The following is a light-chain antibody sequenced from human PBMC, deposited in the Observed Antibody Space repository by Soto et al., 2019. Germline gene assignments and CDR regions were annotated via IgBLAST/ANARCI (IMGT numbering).Light chain of an antibody. Sequence: EVVLTQSPGTLSLSPGERATLSCRASQSVTNNYLAWYKQRHGQAPRLLIFGSSDRATGIPDRFSGRGSGTDFTISNSRLEPDDFAVYYCQHYGSSPPYTFGQGTKLEIK. CDR2: GSS. CDR3: QHYGSSPPYT. J-gene: IGKJ2*01. CDR1: QSVTNNY. V-gene: IGKV3-20*01.